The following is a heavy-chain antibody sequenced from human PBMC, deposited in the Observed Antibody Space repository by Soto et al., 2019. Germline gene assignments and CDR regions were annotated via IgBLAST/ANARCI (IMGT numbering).Heavy chain of an antibody. CDR3: LNGDYY. CDR1: GFTFSSHV. J-gene: IGHJ4*02. Sequence: EEQLVESGGGLVQPGGSLRLSCAASGFTFSSHVMYWVRQAPGKGLEWVSSINSGSTSIYYADSVKGRFTISRDNGKNSLYLQMSSLRADDTAVYYCLNGDYYLGQGTLVTVSS. D-gene: IGHD4-17*01. V-gene: IGHV3-48*01. CDR2: INSGSTSI.